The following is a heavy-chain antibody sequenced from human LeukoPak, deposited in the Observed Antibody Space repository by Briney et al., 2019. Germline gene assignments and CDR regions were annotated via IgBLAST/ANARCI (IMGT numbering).Heavy chain of an antibody. CDR2: ISWNSGSI. V-gene: IGHV3-9*01. D-gene: IGHD6-19*01. Sequence: GGSLRLSCAASGFTFDDYAMHWVRQAPGKGLEWVSGISWNSGSIGYADSVKGRFTISRDNAKNSLYLQMNSLRAEDTAVYYCVRIAVAGHYFDYWGQGTLVTVSS. J-gene: IGHJ4*02. CDR1: GFTFDDYA. CDR3: VRIAVAGHYFDY.